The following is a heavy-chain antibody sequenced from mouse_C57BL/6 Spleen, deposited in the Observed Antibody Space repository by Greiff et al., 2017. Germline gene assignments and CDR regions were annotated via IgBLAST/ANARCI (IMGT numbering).Heavy chain of an antibody. CDR3: TRSGYSNSFAY. CDR1: GYTFTDYE. D-gene: IGHD2-5*01. Sequence: QVQLQQSGAELVRPGASVTLSCKASGYTFTDYEMHWVKQTPVHGLEWIGAIDPETGGTAYNQKFKGKAILTADKSSSTAYMELRSLTSEDSAVYYCTRSGYSNSFAYWGQGTLVTVSA. J-gene: IGHJ3*01. CDR2: IDPETGGT. V-gene: IGHV1-15*01.